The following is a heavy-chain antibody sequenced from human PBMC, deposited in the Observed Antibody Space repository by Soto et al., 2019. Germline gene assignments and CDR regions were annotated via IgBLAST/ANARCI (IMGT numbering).Heavy chain of an antibody. J-gene: IGHJ4*02. CDR1: GGTFSSYA. D-gene: IGHD1-26*01. Sequence: SVKVSCKASGGTFSSYAISWVRQAPGQGLEWMGGIIPIFGTANYAQKFQGRVAITADKSTSTAYMELSSLRSEDTAVYYCARDDRIVGAMDYWGQGTLVTVSS. CDR3: ARDDRIVGAMDY. V-gene: IGHV1-69*06. CDR2: IIPIFGTA.